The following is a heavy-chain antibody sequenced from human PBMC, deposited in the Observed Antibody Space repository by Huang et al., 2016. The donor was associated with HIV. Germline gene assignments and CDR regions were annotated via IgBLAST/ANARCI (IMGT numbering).Heavy chain of an antibody. CDR1: GYGFSSYW. CDR2: IYPRDPET. D-gene: IGHD5-18*01. V-gene: IGHV5-51*01. J-gene: IGHJ4*02. Sequence: EVLLVQSGAELKEPGESLKISCKASGYGFSSYWIGWVRQKHGKGLEGMVIIYPRDPETKYSPSFDGQVTIAADKSTRTAYLQWESLKAPDTAIYFCARQVDGFRSHFDFWGQGTLVSVSS. CDR3: ARQVDGFRSHFDF.